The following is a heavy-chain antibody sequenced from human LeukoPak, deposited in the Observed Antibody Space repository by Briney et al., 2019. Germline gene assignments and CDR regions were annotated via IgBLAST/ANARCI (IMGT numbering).Heavy chain of an antibody. CDR2: IYYSGST. CDR1: GGSISSGDYS. CDR3: ARVLAVADQNWFDP. J-gene: IGHJ5*02. V-gene: IGHV4-30-4*08. Sequence: PSETLSLTCTVSGGSISSGDYSWSWIRQPPGKGLEWIGYIYYSGSTYYNPSLKSRVTISVDASKNQFSLKLSSVTAADTAVYYCARVLAVADQNWFDPWGQGTLVTVSS. D-gene: IGHD6-19*01.